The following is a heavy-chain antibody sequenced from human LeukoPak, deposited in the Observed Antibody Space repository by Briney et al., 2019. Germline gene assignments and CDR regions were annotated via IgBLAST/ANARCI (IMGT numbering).Heavy chain of an antibody. D-gene: IGHD4-23*01. CDR1: GDSISSCY. CDR2: VSYSGNT. V-gene: IGHV4-59*01. CDR3: ARGRDGGNYTPLDL. Sequence: PSETLSLTCTVSGDSISSCYWSWMRQPPGKGLEWIGCVSYSGNTNYNPSLKSRVTISVDTSKNQFSLKLTSVTAADTAVYYCARGRDGGNYTPLDLWGQGTLVTVSS. J-gene: IGHJ5*02.